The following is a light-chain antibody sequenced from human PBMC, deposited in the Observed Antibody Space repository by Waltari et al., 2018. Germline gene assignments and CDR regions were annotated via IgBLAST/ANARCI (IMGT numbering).Light chain of an antibody. CDR3: QSFDNMLSGGVV. CDR1: TPNIGHGLD. Sequence: QFVLTRQPAVSGTPRQRVPTPCSGRTPNIGHGLDVHLYQHLPGTPPKLRIYGNNDRPSGVPDRFTGSKSGTSAALAITGLQADDEADYFCQSFDNMLSGGVVFGGGTKLAVL. J-gene: IGLJ2*01. V-gene: IGLV1-40*01. CDR2: GNN.